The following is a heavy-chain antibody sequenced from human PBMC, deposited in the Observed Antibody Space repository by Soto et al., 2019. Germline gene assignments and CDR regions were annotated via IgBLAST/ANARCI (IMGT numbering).Heavy chain of an antibody. V-gene: IGHV4-59*01. J-gene: IGHJ5*02. Sequence: PSETLSLTCTVSGGTIFSSYWTWIRQPPGKGLEWIGNVYYSGSTNYNPSLKSRITISVDTSKNQFSLNLSSVTAADTAVYYCARVSAASSWFDHWGQGTLVTVSS. CDR1: GGTIFSSY. D-gene: IGHD2-15*01. CDR2: VYYSGST. CDR3: ARVSAASSWFDH.